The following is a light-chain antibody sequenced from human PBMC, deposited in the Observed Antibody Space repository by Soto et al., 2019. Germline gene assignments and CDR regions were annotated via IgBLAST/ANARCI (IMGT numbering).Light chain of an antibody. J-gene: IGKJ1*01. CDR1: QSVSTW. CDR2: DAS. V-gene: IGKV1-5*01. Sequence: DTVTVTCRASQSVSTWLAWYQQTPGKAPKLLMYDASTLESGDPARLSGSGSGTELTLTISSLQPEDFATYNCQEYKNWTLGTGNQVDIK. CDR3: QEYKNWT.